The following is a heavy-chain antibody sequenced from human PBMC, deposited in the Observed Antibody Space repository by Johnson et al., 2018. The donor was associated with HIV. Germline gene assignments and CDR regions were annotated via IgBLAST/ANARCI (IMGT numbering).Heavy chain of an antibody. J-gene: IGHJ3*01. CDR3: AREDSSGFFDGFDV. V-gene: IGHV3-30-3*01. D-gene: IGHD3-22*01. CDR2: ISNDGSNK. Sequence: QVQLVESGGGLVQPGRSLRLSCAASAFTFSRYAMHWVRQAPGKGLEWVAFISNDGSNKYYADSVKGRFTISRDNSKNTMYLQMNSLRAEDTAVYYCAREDSSGFFDGFDVWGQVTMVTVS. CDR1: AFTFSRYA.